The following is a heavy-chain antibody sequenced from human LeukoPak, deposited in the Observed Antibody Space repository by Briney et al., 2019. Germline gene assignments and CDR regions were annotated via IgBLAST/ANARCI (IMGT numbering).Heavy chain of an antibody. J-gene: IGHJ4*02. D-gene: IGHD3-22*01. CDR2: INTNTGNP. CDR1: GYTFTSYA. Sequence: ASVKVSCKASGYTFTSYAMNWVRQAPGRGLEWMGWINTNTGNPTYAQGFTGRFVFSLDTSVSTAYLQISSLKAEDTAVYYCARDKSNYDSSGYGYWGQGTLVTVSS. CDR3: ARDKSNYDSSGYGY. V-gene: IGHV7-4-1*02.